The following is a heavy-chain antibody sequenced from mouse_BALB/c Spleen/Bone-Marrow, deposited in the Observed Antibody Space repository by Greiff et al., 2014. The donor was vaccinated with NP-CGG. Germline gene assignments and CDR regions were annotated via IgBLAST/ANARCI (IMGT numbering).Heavy chain of an antibody. V-gene: IGHV1S22*01. Sequence: GSELVRPGGSVKLTCKASGHTFTNYWAHWVKQRPGQGLEWIGNIYPGSGSTNYDEKFKRKATLTVDTSSTTAYMQLSSLTTEDSAVYYCTRDKATPYYAMDYWGQGTSVTVSS. CDR2: IYPGSGST. CDR3: TRDKATPYYAMDY. D-gene: IGHD6-1*01. CDR1: GHTFTNYW. J-gene: IGHJ4*01.